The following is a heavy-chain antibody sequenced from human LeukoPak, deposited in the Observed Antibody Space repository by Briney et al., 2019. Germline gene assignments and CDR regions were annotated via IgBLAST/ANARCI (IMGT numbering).Heavy chain of an antibody. V-gene: IGHV3-7*01. D-gene: IGHD3-22*01. CDR3: ARVLGYGWFDP. CDR2: IKQDGGET. Sequence: GGSLRLSCAASGFTVSSYWMGWVRQAPGKGLEWVANIKQDGGETFYVDSVEGRFTISRDNAKNSLYLQMNSLRAEDTAVYYCARVLGYGWFDPWGQGTLVTVSS. CDR1: GFTVSSYW. J-gene: IGHJ5*02.